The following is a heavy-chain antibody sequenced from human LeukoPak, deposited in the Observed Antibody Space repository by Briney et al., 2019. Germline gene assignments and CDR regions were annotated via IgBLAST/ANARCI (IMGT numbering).Heavy chain of an antibody. CDR2: IYHNGNT. Sequence: PSETLSLTCAVSGGSISSGGYSWSWIRQPPGKGLEWIGYIYHNGNTYYSPSLKSRVTISVDRSKNQLSLKLSSVTAADTAMYYCASGGYSYGFDYWGQGTPVTVSS. V-gene: IGHV4-30-2*01. J-gene: IGHJ4*02. D-gene: IGHD5-18*01. CDR3: ASGGYSYGFDY. CDR1: GGSISSGGYS.